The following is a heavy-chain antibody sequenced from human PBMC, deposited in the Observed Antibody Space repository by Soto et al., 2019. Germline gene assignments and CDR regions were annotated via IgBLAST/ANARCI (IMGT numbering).Heavy chain of an antibody. Sequence: QVQLQQWGAGLLKPSETLSLTCAVYGGSFSGYYWSWIRQPPGKGLEWIGEINHSGSTNYNPSLKSRVTISVDTSKNQFSLKLSSVTAADPAVYYCARGRTVTGTRRFGYWGQGTLVTVSS. CDR1: GGSFSGYY. J-gene: IGHJ4*02. D-gene: IGHD4-17*01. CDR2: INHSGST. CDR3: ARGRTVTGTRRFGY. V-gene: IGHV4-34*01.